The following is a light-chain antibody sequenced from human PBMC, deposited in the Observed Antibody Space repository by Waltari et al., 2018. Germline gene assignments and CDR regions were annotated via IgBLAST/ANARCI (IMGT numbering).Light chain of an antibody. CDR3: QSYDSSLRGV. J-gene: IGLJ1*01. CDR1: RSNLGAGYD. CDR2: GNS. V-gene: IGLV1-40*01. Sequence: SVLTQPPSVSWAPGQRVTISCPGSRSNLGAGYDVPWYQQLPGPAPILLIHGNSNRPSGVPDRFSGSKSGTSASLAITGLQAEDEADYYCQSYDSSLRGVFGTGTKVTVL.